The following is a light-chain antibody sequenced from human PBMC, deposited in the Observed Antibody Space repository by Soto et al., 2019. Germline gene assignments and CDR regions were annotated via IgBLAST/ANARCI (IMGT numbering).Light chain of an antibody. CDR1: QGISRY. Sequence: QVTQAPAALSATLRDRGTITFRDRQGISRYLAWYQKKPGKAPKLLIYAASTLQSGVPSRFSGSGSGKDFTLTISSLQSEDFAPYYCPQLNIYPLTSAGRTK. V-gene: IGKV1-9*01. CDR2: AAS. CDR3: PQLNIYPLT. J-gene: IGKJ4*01.